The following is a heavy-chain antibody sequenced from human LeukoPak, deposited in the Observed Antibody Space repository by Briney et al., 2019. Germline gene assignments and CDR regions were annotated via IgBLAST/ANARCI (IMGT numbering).Heavy chain of an antibody. J-gene: IGHJ4*02. CDR1: GFTFSSYS. CDR2: ISSSSSYI. CDR3: ARNRGWQQFDY. V-gene: IGHV3-21*01. Sequence: GGSLRLSCADSGFTFSSYSMNWVRQAPGKGLEWVSSISSSSSYIYYADSVKGRFTISRDNAKNSLYLQMNSLRAEDTAVYYCARNRGWQQFDYWGQGTLVTVSS. D-gene: IGHD5-24*01.